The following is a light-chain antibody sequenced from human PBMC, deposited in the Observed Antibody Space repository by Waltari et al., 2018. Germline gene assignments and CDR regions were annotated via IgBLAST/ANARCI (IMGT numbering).Light chain of an antibody. Sequence: QSVLTQPPSASGTPGQRVTISCSGGASNIDSNAVNWYQHLPGAAPKLVILNNFQVPSGISARFSGSTSVASASLAISGLQSDDEADYYCASWDGSLAAYVFGGGAKVTV. V-gene: IGLV1-44*01. CDR1: ASNIDSNA. CDR2: NNF. J-gene: IGLJ1*01. CDR3: ASWDGSLAAYV.